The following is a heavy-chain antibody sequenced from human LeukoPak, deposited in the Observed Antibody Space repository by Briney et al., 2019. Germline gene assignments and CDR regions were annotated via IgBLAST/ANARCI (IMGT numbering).Heavy chain of an antibody. CDR2: ISWNSGSL. CDR1: GFAFDDYA. V-gene: IGHV3-9*01. Sequence: PGGSLRLSCAASGFAFDDYAMHWVRQAPGKGLEWVSGISWNSGSLGYADFVKGRFTISRDNAKNSLYLQMNSLRAEDTAVYYCARKLGRYFDYWGQGTLVTVSS. CDR3: ARKLGRYFDY. D-gene: IGHD7-27*01. J-gene: IGHJ4*02.